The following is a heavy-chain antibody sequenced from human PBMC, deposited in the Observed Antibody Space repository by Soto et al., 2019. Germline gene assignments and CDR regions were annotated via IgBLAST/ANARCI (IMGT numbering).Heavy chain of an antibody. CDR1: GYTFTSYG. D-gene: IGHD6-19*01. CDR2: ISSYNGNT. V-gene: IGHV1-18*01. CDR3: ARAGIAVAGGDYYYGMDV. Sequence: ASVKVSCKASGYTFTSYGISWVRQAPGQGLEWMGWISSYNGNTNYAQKLQGRVTMTTDTSTSTAYMELRSLRSDDTAVYSCARAGIAVAGGDYYYGMDVWGQGTTVTVSS. J-gene: IGHJ6*02.